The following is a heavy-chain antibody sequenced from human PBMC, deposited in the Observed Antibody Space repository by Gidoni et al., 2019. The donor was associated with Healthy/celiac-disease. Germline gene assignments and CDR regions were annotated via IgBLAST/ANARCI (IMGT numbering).Heavy chain of an antibody. Sequence: QVQLQESGPGLVKPSQTLSLTCTVPVGSISSGGYYWSWIRQHPGKGLEWIGYIYYSGSTYYNPSLKSRVTISVDTSKNQFSLKLSSVTAADTAVYYCASGLRLSLVDYWGQGTLVTVSS. CDR1: VGSISSGGYY. CDR3: ASGLRLSLVDY. J-gene: IGHJ4*02. CDR2: IYYSGST. V-gene: IGHV4-31*03. D-gene: IGHD4-17*01.